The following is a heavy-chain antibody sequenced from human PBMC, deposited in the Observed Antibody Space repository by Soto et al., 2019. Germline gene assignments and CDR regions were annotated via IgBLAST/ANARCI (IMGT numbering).Heavy chain of an antibody. D-gene: IGHD6-19*01. CDR3: AKDYAAVAGKKYYYYYYGMDV. Sequence: GGSLRLSCAASGFTFSSYGMHWVRQAPGKGLEWVAVISYDGSNKYYADSAKGRFTISRDNSKNTLYLQMNSLRAEDTAVYYCAKDYAAVAGKKYYYYYYGMDVWGQGTTVTVSS. CDR2: ISYDGSNK. J-gene: IGHJ6*02. CDR1: GFTFSSYG. V-gene: IGHV3-30*18.